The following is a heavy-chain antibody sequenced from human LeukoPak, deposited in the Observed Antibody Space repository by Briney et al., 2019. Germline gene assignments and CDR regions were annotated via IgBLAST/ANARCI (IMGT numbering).Heavy chain of an antibody. CDR2: ISYDGSNK. J-gene: IGHJ4*02. Sequence: GGSLRLSCAASGFTFSSYGMHWVRQAPGEGREGVAVISYDGSNKYYADSVKGRFTISRDNSKNTLYLQMNSLRAEDTAVYYCAKGPLAAAGQPRYALARFDYWGQGTLVTVSS. CDR3: AKGPLAAAGQPRYALARFDY. D-gene: IGHD6-13*01. CDR1: GFTFSSYG. V-gene: IGHV3-30*18.